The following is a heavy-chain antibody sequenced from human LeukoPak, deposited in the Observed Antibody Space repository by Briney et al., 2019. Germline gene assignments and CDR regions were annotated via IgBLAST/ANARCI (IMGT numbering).Heavy chain of an antibody. V-gene: IGHV3-23*01. D-gene: IGHD6-19*01. J-gene: IGHJ4*02. Sequence: PGGSLRHSCAASGFSLSTYGVSWVRQPPGKGLEWVSGITGTGGSTCYADSVKGRFTVSRDTSKNTLYLQMNSLRAEDTAIYYCAKDHGTAVAGFYYWGQGTLVTVSS. CDR2: ITGTGGST. CDR3: AKDHGTAVAGFYY. CDR1: GFSLSTYG.